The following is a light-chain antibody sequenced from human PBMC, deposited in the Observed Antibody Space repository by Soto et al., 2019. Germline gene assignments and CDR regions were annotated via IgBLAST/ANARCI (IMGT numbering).Light chain of an antibody. Sequence: QSVLAQPPSASGSPGQSVTISCTGTSSDVGGYDYVSWYQQHPGKAPKLMIYEVTKRPSGVPDRFSGSKSGNTASLTVSGLQAEDEDDYYCSSFAGRTNVFGNGTKLTVL. CDR3: SSFAGRTNV. J-gene: IGLJ1*01. CDR1: SSDVGGYDY. CDR2: EVT. V-gene: IGLV2-8*01.